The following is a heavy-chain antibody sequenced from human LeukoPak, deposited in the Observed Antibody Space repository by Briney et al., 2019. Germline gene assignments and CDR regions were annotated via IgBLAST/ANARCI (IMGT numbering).Heavy chain of an antibody. J-gene: IGHJ4*02. Sequence: ASVKVSCKASGYSFTSYGISWVRQAPGQGLEWMGWISGYNGNTNYAQKLQGRVTMTTETSTSTAYMELSRLRSDDTAVYYCSTLFSGSYTELFDYWGQGTLVTVSS. CDR1: GYSFTSYG. V-gene: IGHV1-18*01. CDR2: ISGYNGNT. D-gene: IGHD1-26*01. CDR3: STLFSGSYTELFDY.